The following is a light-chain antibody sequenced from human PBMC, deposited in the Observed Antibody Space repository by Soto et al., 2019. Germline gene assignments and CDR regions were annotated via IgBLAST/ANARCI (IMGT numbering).Light chain of an antibody. CDR2: EVN. Sequence: QSALTQPASLSGSPGQSISISCPGTSXDIGAYDYVSWFQQHPGKAPKLMISEVNNRPSGVSNRFSGSKYGNTAYLTISGLQVEHEAEYSCFSFATTSTHVFGTGTKVTVL. V-gene: IGLV2-14*01. CDR1: SXDIGAYDY. J-gene: IGLJ1*01. CDR3: FSFATTSTHV.